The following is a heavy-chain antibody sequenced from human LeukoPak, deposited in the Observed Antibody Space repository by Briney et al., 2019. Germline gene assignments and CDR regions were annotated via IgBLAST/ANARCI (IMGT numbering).Heavy chain of an antibody. J-gene: IGHJ6*03. V-gene: IGHV1-69*13. CDR2: IIPIFGTA. CDR3: ARVPFGVVNDYYYYYMDV. CDR1: GGTFSSYA. Sequence: SVKVSCKASGGTFSSYAISWVRQAPGQGLEWMGGIIPIFGTANYAQKFQGRVTITADESTSTAYMELSSLRSEDTAVYYCARVPFGVVNDYYYYYMDVWGKGTTVTVSS. D-gene: IGHD3-3*01.